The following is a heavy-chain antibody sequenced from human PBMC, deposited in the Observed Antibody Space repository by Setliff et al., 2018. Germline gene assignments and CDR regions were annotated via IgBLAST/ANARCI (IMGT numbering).Heavy chain of an antibody. D-gene: IGHD1-7*01. CDR2: IIPIFGTA. CDR1: GGTFSSYA. J-gene: IGHJ3*02. Sequence: GASVKVSCKASGGTFSSYAISWVRQAPGQGLEWMGGIIPIFGTANYAQKFQGRVTITADESTSTAYMELSSLRSEDTAVYYCARVVTGTTPFFDIWGQGTMVTGSS. V-gene: IGHV1-69*13. CDR3: ARVVTGTTPFFDI.